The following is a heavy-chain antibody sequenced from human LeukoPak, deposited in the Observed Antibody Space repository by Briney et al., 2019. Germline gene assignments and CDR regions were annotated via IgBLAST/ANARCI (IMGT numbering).Heavy chain of an antibody. CDR3: ARDPYSAGFPVGSWFDP. CDR1: GYTFTRYY. D-gene: IGHD2-21*01. Sequence: ASVKVSCKAFGYTFTRYYIHWVRQAPGQGLEWMGIINPNGGSTSYAQKFQGRVTMTRDTSTDTVYMDMSSLTSEDTAVYYCARDPYSAGFPVGSWFDPWGQGTLVTVSS. CDR2: INPNGGST. V-gene: IGHV1-46*01. J-gene: IGHJ5*02.